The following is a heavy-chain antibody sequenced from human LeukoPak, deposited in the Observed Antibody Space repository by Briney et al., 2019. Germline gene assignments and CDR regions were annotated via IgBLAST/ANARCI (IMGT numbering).Heavy chain of an antibody. CDR3: AKDHPKRWSYGY. Sequence: GGSLRLSCAASGFTFRSYAMGWVRQAPGKGLEWVSAISGSGSSTYYADSVKGRFTISRDNSKNTLYLQMNSLRAEDTAVYYCAKDHPKRWSYGYWGQGTLVTVSS. D-gene: IGHD5-24*01. V-gene: IGHV3-23*01. CDR2: ISGSGSST. J-gene: IGHJ4*02. CDR1: GFTFRSYA.